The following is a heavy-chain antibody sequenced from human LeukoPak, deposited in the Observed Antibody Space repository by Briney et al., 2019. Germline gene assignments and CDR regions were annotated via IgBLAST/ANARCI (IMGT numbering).Heavy chain of an antibody. Sequence: PGGSLRLSCAASGFTFSSYGMHWVRQAPGKGLEWVAVIWYDGSNKYYADSVKGRFTISRDNSKNTLYLQMNSLRSEDTAMYYCARGRLNGNVDFWGQGTLVTVSS. CDR2: IWYDGSNK. CDR1: GFTFSSYG. J-gene: IGHJ4*02. CDR3: ARGRLNGNVDF. V-gene: IGHV3-33*01. D-gene: IGHD1-20*01.